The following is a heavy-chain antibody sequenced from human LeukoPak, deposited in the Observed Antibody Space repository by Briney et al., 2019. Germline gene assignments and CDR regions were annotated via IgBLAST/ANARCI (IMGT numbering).Heavy chain of an antibody. CDR2: IYTSGST. J-gene: IGHJ5*02. Sequence: SETLSLTCTVSGGSISSSSYYWGWIRQPPGKGLEWIGSIYTSGSTNYNPSLKSRVTISVDTSTNQFSLKLSSVTAADTAVYYCARGGSSGWANNWFDPWGQGTLVTVSS. D-gene: IGHD6-19*01. CDR1: GGSISSSSYY. V-gene: IGHV4-39*07. CDR3: ARGGSSGWANNWFDP.